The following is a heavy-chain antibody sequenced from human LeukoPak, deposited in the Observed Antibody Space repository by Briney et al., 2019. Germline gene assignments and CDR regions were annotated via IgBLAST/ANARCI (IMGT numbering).Heavy chain of an antibody. V-gene: IGHV1-18*01. D-gene: IGHD3-10*01. CDR2: ISAYNGNT. J-gene: IGHJ5*02. CDR3: AREVRGVVSNWFDP. Sequence: GASVKVSCKASGYTFTSYGISWVRQAPGRGLEWMGWISAYNGNTNYAQKLQGRVTVTTDTSTSTAYMELRSLRSDDTAVYYCAREVRGVVSNWFDPWGQGTLVTVSS. CDR1: GYTFTSYG.